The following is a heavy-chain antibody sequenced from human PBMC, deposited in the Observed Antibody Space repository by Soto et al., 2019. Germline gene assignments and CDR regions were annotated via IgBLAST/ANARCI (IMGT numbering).Heavy chain of an antibody. J-gene: IGHJ6*03. CDR2: INSDGSST. V-gene: IGHV3-74*01. D-gene: IGHD6-19*01. Sequence: EVQLVESGGGLVQPGGSLRLSCAASGFTFSSYWMHWVRQAPGKGLVWVSRINSDGSSTSHADSVKGRFTISRDSAKNTLYLQMNSLRAEDTAVYYCAREPYSSSGYYYYYMDVWGKGTTVTVSS. CDR1: GFTFSSYW. CDR3: AREPYSSSGYYYYYMDV.